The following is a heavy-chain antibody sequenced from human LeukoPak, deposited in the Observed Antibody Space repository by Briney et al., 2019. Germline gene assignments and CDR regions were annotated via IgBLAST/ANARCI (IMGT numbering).Heavy chain of an antibody. V-gene: IGHV3-23*01. CDR3: VKDPRDTYGTNWFVS. D-gene: IGHD2-21*01. CDR2: ISGSGGAT. CDR1: GFSFGHYA. Sequence: GGSLRLSCVASGFSFGHYAMSWVRQAPGKGLQWVSQISGSGGATWYAGFARDRFTISRDNSKKTLYLQMSGLRVEDTAMYYCVKDPRDTYGTNWFVSWGQGTLLIVSS. J-gene: IGHJ5*01.